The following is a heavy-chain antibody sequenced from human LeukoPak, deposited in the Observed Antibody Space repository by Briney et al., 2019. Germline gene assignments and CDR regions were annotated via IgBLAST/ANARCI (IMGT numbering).Heavy chain of an antibody. D-gene: IGHD2-2*01. V-gene: IGHV1-69*04. CDR2: IIPILGIA. CDR1: GGTFSSYA. J-gene: IGHJ6*02. Sequence: ASVKVSCKASGGTFSSYAISWVRQAPGQGLEWTGRIIPILGIANYAQKFQGRVTITADKSTSTAYMELSSLRSEDTAVYYCATAAEGYQLLSPDYYYYGMDVWGQGTTVTVSS. CDR3: ATAAEGYQLLSPDYYYYGMDV.